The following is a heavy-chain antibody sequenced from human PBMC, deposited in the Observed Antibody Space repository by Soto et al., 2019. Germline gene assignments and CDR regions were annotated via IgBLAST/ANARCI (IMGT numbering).Heavy chain of an antibody. J-gene: IGHJ4*02. D-gene: IGHD6-19*01. Sequence: PGGSLRLSCAASGFTFSSYAMSWVRQAPGKGLEWVSAISGSGGSTYYADSVKGRFTISRDNSKNTLYLQMNSLRAEDTAVYYCAKDRSSYSSGWYYFDYWGQGTLVTVPQ. CDR2: ISGSGGST. V-gene: IGHV3-23*01. CDR3: AKDRSSYSSGWYYFDY. CDR1: GFTFSSYA.